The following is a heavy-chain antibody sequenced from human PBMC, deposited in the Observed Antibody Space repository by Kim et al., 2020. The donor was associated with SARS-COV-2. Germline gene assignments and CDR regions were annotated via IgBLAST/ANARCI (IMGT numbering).Heavy chain of an antibody. V-gene: IGHV3-30*07. J-gene: IGHJ4*02. Sequence: TGRFTISRDNSKNTLYLQMNSLRAEDTAVYYCARDYYDSSGHEGRGYFDYWGQGTLVTVSS. CDR3: ARDYYDSSGHEGRGYFDY. D-gene: IGHD3-22*01.